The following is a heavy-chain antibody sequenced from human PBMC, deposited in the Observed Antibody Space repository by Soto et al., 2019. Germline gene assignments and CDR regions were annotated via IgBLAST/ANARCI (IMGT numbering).Heavy chain of an antibody. CDR2: INSDGSST. CDR1: GFTFSSYW. D-gene: IGHD6-13*01. V-gene: IGHV3-74*01. J-gene: IGHJ4*02. CDR3: ARVEEEIAAPSY. Sequence: GGSLRLSCAASGFTFSSYWMHWVRQAPGKGLVWVSRINSDGSSTSYADSVKGRFTISRDNAKNTLYLQMNSLRAEDTAVYYCARVEEEIAAPSYWGQGTLVTVSS.